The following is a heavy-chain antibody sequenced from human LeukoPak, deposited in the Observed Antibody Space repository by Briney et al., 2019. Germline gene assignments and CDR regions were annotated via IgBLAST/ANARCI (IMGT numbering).Heavy chain of an antibody. V-gene: IGHV3-30*19. CDR2: ISYDGSNK. D-gene: IGHD5-18*01. J-gene: IGHJ4*02. CDR1: GFNFSSSG. CDR3: ARDRSTNGNTAMVRGGHY. Sequence: GGSLRLSCAASGFNFSSSGMHWVRQAPGKGLEWVAVISYDGSNKYYADSVKGRFTISRDNSKNTLYLQMNSLRAEDTAVYYCARDRSTNGNTAMVRGGHYWGQGTLVTVSS.